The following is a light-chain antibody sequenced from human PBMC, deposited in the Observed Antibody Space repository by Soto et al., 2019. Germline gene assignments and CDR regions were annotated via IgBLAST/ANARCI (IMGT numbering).Light chain of an antibody. CDR2: KAS. Sequence: DIQLTLSPSAVAASVGCIVTITCRASQNINTWLAWYQQKPGKAPKLLILKASSLESGVPSRFSGSGSGTEFTLTISSLQPDDLATYYCQKYNNYFWEFGQGTKVDI. CDR3: QKYNNYFWE. J-gene: IGKJ1*01. V-gene: IGKV1-5*03. CDR1: QNINTW.